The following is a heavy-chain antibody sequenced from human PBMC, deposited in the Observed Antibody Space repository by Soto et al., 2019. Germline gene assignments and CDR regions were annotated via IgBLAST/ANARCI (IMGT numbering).Heavy chain of an antibody. CDR2: ISSSGSTI. J-gene: IGHJ6*02. V-gene: IGHV3-48*03. CDR3: ARDRGGVHLMMWDHYYYGMDV. Sequence: PGGSLRLSCAASGFTFSSYEMNWVRQAPGKGLEWVSYISSSGSTIYYADSVKGRFTISRDNAKNSLYLQMNSLRAEDTAVHYCARDRGGVHLMMWDHYYYGMDVWGQGTTVTVSS. CDR1: GFTFSSYE. D-gene: IGHD3-16*01.